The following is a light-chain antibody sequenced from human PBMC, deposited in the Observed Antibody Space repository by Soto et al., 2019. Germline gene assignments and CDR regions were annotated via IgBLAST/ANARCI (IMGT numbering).Light chain of an antibody. CDR1: QSVRSH. CDR2: GAS. CDR3: QQRSTWTIS. V-gene: IGKV3-11*01. Sequence: EVVLTQFPATLSLSQGDSATLSCRANQSVRSHLAWYQHKPSRPPRLFIFGASDRATGIPARFSVSVSWTDFTLTISSLEADDFAFYYCQQRSTWTISFGGGTKVEI. J-gene: IGKJ4*01.